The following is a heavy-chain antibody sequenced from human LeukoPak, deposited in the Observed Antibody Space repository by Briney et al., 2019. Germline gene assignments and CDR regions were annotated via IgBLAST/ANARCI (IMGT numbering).Heavy chain of an antibody. CDR1: DGSISTYY. CDR3: ARGLPIAATGVDAFDI. CDR2: IYYSGST. V-gene: IGHV4-59*01. Sequence: KPSETLSLTCTVSDGSISTYYWNWIRQPPGKGLEWIGYIYYSGSTNYNPSLKSRVTISVDTSKNQFSLKLSSVTVADTAMYYCARGLPIAATGVDAFDIWGQGTMVTVSS. J-gene: IGHJ3*02. D-gene: IGHD6-13*01.